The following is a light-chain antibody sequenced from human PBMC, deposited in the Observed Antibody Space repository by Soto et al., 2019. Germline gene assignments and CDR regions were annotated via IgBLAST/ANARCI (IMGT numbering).Light chain of an antibody. CDR3: QQRRSWQVT. Sequence: EIVMTQSPATLSLSPGAGAPLSCRASQSINTYLAWYQQQPGQAPRLLIYDASKRATGIPARFSGSGSGTNFTLTISSLEPEDFAVYYCQQRRSWQVTFGQGTRLEIK. J-gene: IGKJ5*01. V-gene: IGKV3D-11*02. CDR2: DAS. CDR1: QSINTY.